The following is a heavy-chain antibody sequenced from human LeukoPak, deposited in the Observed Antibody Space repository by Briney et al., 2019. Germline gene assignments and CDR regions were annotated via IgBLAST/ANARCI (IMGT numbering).Heavy chain of an antibody. D-gene: IGHD1-1*01. CDR1: GYTFTSYD. Sequence: GASVKVSCKAPGYTFTSYDINWVRQATGQGLEWMGWMNPNSGDTNSAQKFQGRVTMTRDTPISTAYMELSRLRSDDTAVYYCAPRSTTGTGAFDYWGQGTLVTVSS. CDR2: MNPNSGDT. J-gene: IGHJ4*02. V-gene: IGHV1-2*02. CDR3: APRSTTGTGAFDY.